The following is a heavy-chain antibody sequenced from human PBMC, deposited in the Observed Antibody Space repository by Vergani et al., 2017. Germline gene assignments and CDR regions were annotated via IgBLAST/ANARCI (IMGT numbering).Heavy chain of an antibody. CDR2: IHHSGDT. V-gene: IGHV4-38-2*01. D-gene: IGHD3-10*01. Sequence: QVQLQESGPGLVKPSETLTLTCDVSDSSIMTNPYWGWFRQSPGKGLEWIGCIHHSGDTHSNSSLKCRVSISIVSSSKFSLSLTAVTAADTAIYYCARHRGSGGFFPSSYFYGMDVWGHGTTVTVAS. J-gene: IGHJ6*02. CDR3: ARHRGSGGFFPSSYFYGMDV. CDR1: DSSIMTNPY.